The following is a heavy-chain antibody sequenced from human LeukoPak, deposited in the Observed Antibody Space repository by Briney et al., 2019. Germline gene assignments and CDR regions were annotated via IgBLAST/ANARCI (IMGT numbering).Heavy chain of an antibody. CDR3: ARDPGGNQNGFDI. V-gene: IGHV3-66*01. CDR2: IHSIGTT. CDR1: GFTVSGSF. D-gene: IGHD3-16*01. Sequence: PGGSLRLSCAASGFTVSGSFMSWVRQAPGKGLEWVSVIHSIGTTYSADSVKDRFSISRDNYKNTLYLQMNSLRAEDTAVYYCARDPGGNQNGFDIWGQGTMVTISS. J-gene: IGHJ3*02.